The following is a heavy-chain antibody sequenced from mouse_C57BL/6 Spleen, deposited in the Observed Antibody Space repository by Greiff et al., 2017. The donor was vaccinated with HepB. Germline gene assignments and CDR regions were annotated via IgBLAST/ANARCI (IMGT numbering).Heavy chain of an antibody. J-gene: IGHJ4*01. CDR1: GYSITSGYY. CDR3: ARGPFTTVVATDYYAMDY. CDR2: ISYDGSN. Sequence: VQLKESGPGLVKPSQSLSLTCSVTGYSITSGYYWNWIRQFPGNKLEWMGYISYDGSNNYNPSLKNRISITRDTSKNQFFLKLNSVTTEDTATYYCARGPFTTVVATDYYAMDYWGQGTSVTVSS. V-gene: IGHV3-6*01. D-gene: IGHD1-1*01.